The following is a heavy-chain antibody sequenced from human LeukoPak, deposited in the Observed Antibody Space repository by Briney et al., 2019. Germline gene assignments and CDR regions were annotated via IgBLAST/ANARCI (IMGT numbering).Heavy chain of an antibody. J-gene: IGHJ4*02. Sequence: PGGSLRLSCAASGFTFSDYYMTWVRQAPGKGLEWVSYISSSSNTVHYADSVKGRLTVSRDNANNSLFVQMTNLRAEDTAVYYCARRAMGATSFGYWGQGTLVTVSS. V-gene: IGHV3-11*04. D-gene: IGHD1-26*01. CDR1: GFTFSDYY. CDR3: ARRAMGATSFGY. CDR2: ISSSSNTV.